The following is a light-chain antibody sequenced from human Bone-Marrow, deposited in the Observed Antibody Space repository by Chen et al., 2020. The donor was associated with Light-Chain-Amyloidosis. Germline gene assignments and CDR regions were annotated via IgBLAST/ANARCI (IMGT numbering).Light chain of an antibody. Sequence: QSALTPPASVSGFPGQSITISCTGTNNDVGGHAFVSWYHRHPGKAPKFLIYEDTERASGVSNRFSGSKSGTAASLTISGLQAEDEAVYYCSSFAAGSTWVFGGGTSLTVL. J-gene: IGLJ3*02. V-gene: IGLV2-23*01. CDR3: SSFAAGSTWV. CDR1: NNDVGGHAF. CDR2: EDT.